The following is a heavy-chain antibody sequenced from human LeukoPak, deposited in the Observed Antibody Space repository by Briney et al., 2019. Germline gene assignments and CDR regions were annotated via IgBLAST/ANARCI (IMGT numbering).Heavy chain of an antibody. D-gene: IGHD2-15*01. CDR3: ARVGSCGGGTCAWDY. CDR2: IYYSGKT. J-gene: IGHJ4*02. CDR1: GGSISSSSYF. V-gene: IGHV4-39*01. Sequence: SETLSLTCTVSGGSISSSSYFWGWIRQPPGKGLECIAIIYYSGKTHYNPSLRSRVTISVDTSQNQFSLKLSSMTAADTALYYCARVGSCGGGTCAWDYWGLGTLVTVSS.